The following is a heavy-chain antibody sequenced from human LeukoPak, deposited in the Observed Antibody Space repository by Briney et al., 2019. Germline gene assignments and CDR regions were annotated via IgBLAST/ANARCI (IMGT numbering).Heavy chain of an antibody. CDR1: GFTFSSYW. CDR3: AKGGRGNGEVY. CDR2: IKQDGSEK. D-gene: IGHD2-8*01. Sequence: GGSLRLSCAVSGFTFSSYWMNWVRQAPGKGLEWVANIKQDGSEKNYVDSVKGRFTISRDNAKSSLFLQMNDLRAEDTAVYYCAKGGRGNGEVYWGQGALVTVSS. J-gene: IGHJ4*02. V-gene: IGHV3-7*01.